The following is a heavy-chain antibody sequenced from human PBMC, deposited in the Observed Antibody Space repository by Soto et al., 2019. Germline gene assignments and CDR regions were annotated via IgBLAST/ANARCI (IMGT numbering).Heavy chain of an antibody. Sequence: SVKFYCKASGGTFSSYAISWVRQAPGQGLEWMGGIIPIFGTANYAQKFQGRVTITADESTSTAYMELSSLRSEDTAVYYCARDLSRRGSGFDSYWGQGTLVTVSS. CDR1: GGTFSSYA. J-gene: IGHJ4*02. CDR3: ARDLSRRGSGFDSY. D-gene: IGHD3-22*01. CDR2: IIPIFGTA. V-gene: IGHV1-69*01.